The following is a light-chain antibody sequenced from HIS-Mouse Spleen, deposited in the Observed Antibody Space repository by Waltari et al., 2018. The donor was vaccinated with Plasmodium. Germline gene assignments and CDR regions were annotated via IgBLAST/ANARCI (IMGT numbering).Light chain of an antibody. CDR2: GAS. V-gene: IGKV3-15*01. J-gene: IGKJ3*01. CDR1: QSVSSN. CDR3: QQYNNWSFT. Sequence: EIVMTQSPATLSVSPGARATLSCRPSQSVSSNLAWYQQKPAQAPRLLIYGASTRATGIPARFSGSGSGTEFTLTISSLQSEDFAVYYCQQYNNWSFTFGPGTKVDIK.